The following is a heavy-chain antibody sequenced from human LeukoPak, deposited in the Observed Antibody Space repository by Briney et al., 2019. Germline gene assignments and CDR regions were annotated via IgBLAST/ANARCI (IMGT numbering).Heavy chain of an antibody. CDR1: GGSISSSNW. V-gene: IGHV4-4*02. CDR3: ARLAAAAGTWRYFDY. J-gene: IGHJ4*02. Sequence: SETLSLTCAVSGGSISSSNWWSWVRQPPGKGLEWIGEIYHSGSTNYNPSLKSRVTISVDKSKNQFSLKLSSVTAADTAVYYCARLAAAAGTWRYFDYWGQGTLVTVSS. CDR2: IYHSGST. D-gene: IGHD6-13*01.